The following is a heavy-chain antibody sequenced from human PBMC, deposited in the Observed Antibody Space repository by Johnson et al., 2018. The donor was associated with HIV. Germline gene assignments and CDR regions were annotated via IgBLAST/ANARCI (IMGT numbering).Heavy chain of an antibody. CDR3: AKDLNPLTTLDAFDI. Sequence: VQLVESGGGLVQPGRSLRLSCAASGFTFDDYAMHWVRQAPGKGLEWVSGISWNSGSIGYADSVKGRFTISRDNAKNSIYLQMNSLRAEDTAFYYCAKDLNPLTTLDAFDIWGQGTMVTVSS. J-gene: IGHJ3*02. D-gene: IGHD4-11*01. V-gene: IGHV3-9*01. CDR2: ISWNSGSI. CDR1: GFTFDDYA.